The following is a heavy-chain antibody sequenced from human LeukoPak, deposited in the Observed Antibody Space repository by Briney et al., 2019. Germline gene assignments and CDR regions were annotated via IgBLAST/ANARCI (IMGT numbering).Heavy chain of an antibody. D-gene: IGHD2-2*01. CDR1: GFTFSSYW. CDR3: ARVPISTTSYHNDY. CDR2: IKQDGIEK. J-gene: IGHJ4*02. Sequence: GGSLRLSCAASGFTFSSYWMSWVRQAPGKGLEWVANIKQDGIEKYYVDSVKGRFTISRDNAKNSLYLQMNSLRAGGTAVYYCARVPISTTSYHNDYWGQGTLVTVSS. V-gene: IGHV3-7*03.